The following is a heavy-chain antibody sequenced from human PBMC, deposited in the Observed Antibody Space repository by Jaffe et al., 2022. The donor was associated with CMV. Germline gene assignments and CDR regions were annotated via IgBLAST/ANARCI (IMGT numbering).Heavy chain of an antibody. V-gene: IGHV3-23*04. CDR2: ISGSGGST. CDR1: GFTFSSYA. CDR3: ANPLGEGRVNYYYYYMDV. J-gene: IGHJ6*03. D-gene: IGHD3-16*01. Sequence: EVQLVESGGGLVQPGGSLRLSCAASGFTFSSYAMSWVRQAPGKGLEWVSAISGSGGSTYYADSVKGRFTISRDNSKNTLYLQMNSLRAEDTAVYYCANPLGEGRVNYYYYYMDVWGKGTTVTVSS.